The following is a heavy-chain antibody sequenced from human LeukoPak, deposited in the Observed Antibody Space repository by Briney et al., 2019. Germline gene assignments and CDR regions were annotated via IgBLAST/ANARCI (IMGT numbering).Heavy chain of an antibody. D-gene: IGHD3-22*01. CDR2: IWYDGSNK. J-gene: IGHJ4*02. Sequence: PGRSLRLTCAASGFTFSSYGMHWVRQAPGKGLEWVAVIWYDGSNKYYADSVKGRFTISRDNSKNTLYLQMNSLRAEDTAVYYCARGPNLNYYDSSGYQEGYYFDYWGQGTLVTVSS. CDR1: GFTFSSYG. V-gene: IGHV3-33*01. CDR3: ARGPNLNYYDSSGYQEGYYFDY.